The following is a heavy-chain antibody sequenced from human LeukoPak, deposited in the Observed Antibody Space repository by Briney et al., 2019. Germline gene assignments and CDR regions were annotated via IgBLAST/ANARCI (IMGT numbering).Heavy chain of an antibody. Sequence: SGGSLRLSCAASGFTFSSYAMHWVRQAPGKGLEWVAVISYDVSNKYYADSVKGRFTISRDNSKNTLYLQMNSLRAEDTAVYYCARGQTDYGGNSFGYYYGMDVWGQGTTVTVSS. D-gene: IGHD4-23*01. CDR2: ISYDVSNK. J-gene: IGHJ6*02. CDR1: GFTFSSYA. CDR3: ARGQTDYGGNSFGYYYGMDV. V-gene: IGHV3-30-3*01.